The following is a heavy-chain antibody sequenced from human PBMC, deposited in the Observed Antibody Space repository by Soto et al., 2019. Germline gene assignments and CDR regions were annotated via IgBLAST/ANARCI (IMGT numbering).Heavy chain of an antibody. V-gene: IGHV6-1*01. CDR3: ARDQEYSGSYAFDI. D-gene: IGHD6-6*01. CDR1: GDSVSSDSAA. J-gene: IGHJ3*02. CDR2: TYYRSKWYN. Sequence: PSQTLSLTCAISGDSVSSDSAAWNWIRQSPSRGLEWLGRTYYRSKWYNDCAVSVKSRITINPDTSKNQFSLQLNSVTPEDTAVYYCARDQEYSGSYAFDIWGQGTMVTVSS.